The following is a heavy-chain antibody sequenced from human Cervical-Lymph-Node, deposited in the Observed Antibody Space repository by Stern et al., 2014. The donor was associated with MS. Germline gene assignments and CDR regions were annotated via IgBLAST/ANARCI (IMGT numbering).Heavy chain of an antibody. D-gene: IGHD1-14*01. J-gene: IGHJ5*02. CDR2: IYPGDSDT. CDR1: GYSFTTYW. CDR3: ARRNANRNWFDP. V-gene: IGHV5-51*01. Sequence: EVQLEESGAEVKKPGESLKISCKGSGYSFTTYWIGWVRQMPGKGLEWMGFIYPGDSDTRYSPSFQGQVTISVDRSINTAYLQWSSLKASDTAMYYCARRNANRNWFDPWGQGTLVTVSS.